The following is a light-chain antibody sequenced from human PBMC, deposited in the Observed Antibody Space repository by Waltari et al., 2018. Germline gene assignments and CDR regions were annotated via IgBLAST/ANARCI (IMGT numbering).Light chain of an antibody. J-gene: IGLJ2*01. CDR3: SSYISSSTLEL. V-gene: IGLV2-14*03. CDR2: DVS. CDR1: SSDVGAYNY. Sequence: SVLTQPASVSGSPGQSITTSCTGSSSDVGAYNYVSWYQQHPGTAPKLRIFDVSNRPSGVSNRFSGSKSGNTASLTISGLQAEDEADYYCSSYISSSTLELFGGGTSLTVL.